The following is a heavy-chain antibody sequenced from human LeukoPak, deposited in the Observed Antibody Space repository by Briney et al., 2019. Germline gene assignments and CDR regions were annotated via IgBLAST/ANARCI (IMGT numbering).Heavy chain of an antibody. CDR2: ISSSSYI. CDR3: ATSPGLGYSSSLTGVDY. J-gene: IGHJ4*02. D-gene: IGHD6-6*01. Sequence: PGGSLRLSCAASGFTFSSYSMNWVRQAPGKGLEWVSSISSSSYIYYADSVKGRFTISRDNAKNSLYLQMNSLRAEDTAVYYCATSPGLGYSSSLTGVDYWGQGTLVTVSS. V-gene: IGHV3-21*01. CDR1: GFTFSSYS.